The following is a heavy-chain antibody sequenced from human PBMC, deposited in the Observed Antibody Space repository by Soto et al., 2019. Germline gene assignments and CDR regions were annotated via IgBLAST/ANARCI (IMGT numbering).Heavy chain of an antibody. CDR2: ISASGIST. V-gene: IGHV3-23*01. CDR1: GFTLSRYA. Sequence: GGSLRLSCAASGFTLSRYAMSWVRQAPGKGLEWVSGISASGISTYYADSVKGRFTISRDNSKNTLFLQMNSLRAEDTAVYYCSKGWAVTTSPHNWFDPWGQGTLVTVSS. D-gene: IGHD4-17*01. J-gene: IGHJ5*02. CDR3: SKGWAVTTSPHNWFDP.